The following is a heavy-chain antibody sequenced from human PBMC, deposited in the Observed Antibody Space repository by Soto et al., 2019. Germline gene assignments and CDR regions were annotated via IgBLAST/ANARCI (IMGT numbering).Heavy chain of an antibody. J-gene: IGHJ6*02. Sequence: QAQLVQSGVEVKKPGASVKVSCKASGYTFTSYGINWVRQAPGQGLEWLGWISPYNDDTKYAQKLRGKVAMTTDTSSRTAYMALRSLSSDDTDVYFCARGGYYDGSGSRNYHYYGMDVWGQGTTVTVSS. CDR2: ISPYNDDT. D-gene: IGHD3-22*01. CDR3: ARGGYYDGSGSRNYHYYGMDV. CDR1: GYTFTSYG. V-gene: IGHV1-18*01.